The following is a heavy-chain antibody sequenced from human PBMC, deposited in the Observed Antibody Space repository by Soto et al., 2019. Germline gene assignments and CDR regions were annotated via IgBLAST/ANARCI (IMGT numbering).Heavy chain of an antibody. D-gene: IGHD4-17*01. CDR3: TTARGTYGAEYFQH. CDR1: GFTFTNAW. J-gene: IGHJ1*01. Sequence: GGSLRLSCAASGFTFTNAWMSWVRQAPGKGLEWVGRIKSKTDGGTTDYAAPVKGRFTISRDDSKNTLYLQMNSLNTGDTAVYYCTTARGTYGAEYFQHWGQGTLVTVSS. CDR2: IKSKTDGGTT. V-gene: IGHV3-15*01.